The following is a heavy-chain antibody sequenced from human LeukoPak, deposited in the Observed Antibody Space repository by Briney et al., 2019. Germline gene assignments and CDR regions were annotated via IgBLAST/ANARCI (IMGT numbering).Heavy chain of an antibody. CDR1: GFTFSSYG. Sequence: GGSLRLSCAASGFTFSSYGMHWVRQAPGKGLEWVAVIWYDGSNKYYADSVKGRFTISRDNAKNSLYLQMNSLRAEDTAVYYCAEGGSRYWGQGTLVTVSS. J-gene: IGHJ4*02. D-gene: IGHD1-26*01. V-gene: IGHV3-33*06. CDR2: IWYDGSNK. CDR3: AEGGSRY.